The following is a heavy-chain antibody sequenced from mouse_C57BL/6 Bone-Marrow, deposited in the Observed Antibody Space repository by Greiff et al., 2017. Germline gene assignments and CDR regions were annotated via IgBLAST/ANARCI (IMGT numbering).Heavy chain of an antibody. CDR3: ARKDYGYWYFDV. J-gene: IGHJ1*03. CDR1: GYTFTSYW. CDR2: IDPSDSYT. Sequence: QVQLQQPGAELVMPGASVKLSCKASGYTFTSYWMHWVKQRPGQGLEWIGEIDPSDSYTNYNQKFKGKSTLTVDKSSSTAYMQLSSLTSEDSAVYYCARKDYGYWYFDVWGTGTTVTVSA. D-gene: IGHD1-1*01. V-gene: IGHV1-69*01.